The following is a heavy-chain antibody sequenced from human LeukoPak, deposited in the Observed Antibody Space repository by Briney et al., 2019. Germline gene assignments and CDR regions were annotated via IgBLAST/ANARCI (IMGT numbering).Heavy chain of an antibody. CDR2: FHDSEST. CDR1: GGSISNSY. V-gene: IGHV4-59*01. CDR3: ARGDASGRPGIGFDF. D-gene: IGHD1-26*01. J-gene: IGHJ4*02. Sequence: SETLSLTCTVSGGSISNSYWSWIRQPPGKGLEWIGFFHDSESTNYNPSLKSRVSVSLDTSKNQVSLWLSSVTAADTAVYYCARGDASGRPGIGFDFWGQGTLVTVSS.